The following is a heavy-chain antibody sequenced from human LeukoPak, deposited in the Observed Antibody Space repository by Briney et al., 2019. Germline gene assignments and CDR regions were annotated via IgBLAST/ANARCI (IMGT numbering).Heavy chain of an antibody. CDR1: GGTFSSYA. V-gene: IGHV1-69*13. D-gene: IGHD6-19*01. CDR3: ARAVAGTVYVAFDI. J-gene: IGHJ3*02. CDR2: IIPIFGTA. Sequence: SVKVSCKASGGTFSSYAISWVRQAPGQGLEWMGGIIPIFGTANYAQKFQGRVTITADGSTSTAYMELSSLRSEDTAVYYCARAVAGTVYVAFDIWGQGTMVTVSS.